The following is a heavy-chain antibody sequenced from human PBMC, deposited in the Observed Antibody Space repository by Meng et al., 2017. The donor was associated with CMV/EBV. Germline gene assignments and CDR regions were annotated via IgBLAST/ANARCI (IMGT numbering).Heavy chain of an antibody. CDR1: GGSISSYY. D-gene: IGHD3-16*02. J-gene: IGHJ5*02. CDR3: ARVYRNWFDP. V-gene: IGHV4-59*01. CDR2: IYYSGST. Sequence: SETLSLTCTVSGGSISSYYWSWIRQPPGKGLEWIGYIYYSGSTNYNPSLKSRVTISVDTAKNQFSLKLRSVTAADTAVYYCARVYRNWFDPWGQGTLVTVSS.